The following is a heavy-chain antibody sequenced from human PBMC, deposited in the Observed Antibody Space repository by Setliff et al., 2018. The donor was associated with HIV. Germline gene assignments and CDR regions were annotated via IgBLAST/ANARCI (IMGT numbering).Heavy chain of an antibody. CDR3: ARGGFNHAFDI. J-gene: IGHJ3*02. CDR2: VNSDGTDT. V-gene: IGHV3-74*01. CDR1: GFTFNSYW. D-gene: IGHD2-15*01. Sequence: GGSLRLSCVASGFTFNSYWMYWVRQAPGKGLVCVSRVNSDGTDTIYADSVKSRFTISRDNAKSTVYLQMGSLSAEDTAVYYCARGGFNHAFDIWGQGTVVTVSS.